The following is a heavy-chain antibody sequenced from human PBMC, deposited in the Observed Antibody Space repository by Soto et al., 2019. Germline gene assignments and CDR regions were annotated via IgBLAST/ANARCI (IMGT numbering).Heavy chain of an antibody. CDR3: AAVGRLVGVDY. Sequence: SVKVSCKASGYTFTSYGISWVRQARGQRLEWIGWIVVGSGNTNYAQKFQERVTITRDMSTSTAYMELSSLRSEDTAVYYCAAVGRLVGVDYWGQGTLVTVSS. CDR1: GYTFTSYG. CDR2: IVVGSGNT. D-gene: IGHD2-8*02. J-gene: IGHJ4*02. V-gene: IGHV1-58*02.